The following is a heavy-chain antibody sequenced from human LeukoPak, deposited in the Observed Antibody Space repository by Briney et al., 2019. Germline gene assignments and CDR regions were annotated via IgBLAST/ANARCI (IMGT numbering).Heavy chain of an antibody. J-gene: IGHJ1*01. CDR2: ISGSGGST. CDR3: AKSLWYSSLAKEAYFHH. V-gene: IGHV3-23*01. Sequence: GGSLRLSCAASGFTFSSYAMSWVRQAPGKGLEWVSAISGSGGSTYYADSVKGRFTISRDNSKNTLYLQMNNLRAEDTAVYYCAKSLWYSSLAKEAYFHHWGQGTLVTVSS. CDR1: GFTFSSYA. D-gene: IGHD6-13*01.